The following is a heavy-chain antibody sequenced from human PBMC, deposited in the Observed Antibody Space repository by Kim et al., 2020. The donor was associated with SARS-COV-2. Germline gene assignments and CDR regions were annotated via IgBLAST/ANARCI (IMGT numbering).Heavy chain of an antibody. CDR3: ARVPTMVRGVIITKHDAFDI. Sequence: RVTISVDTSKNQFSLKLSSVTAADTAVYYCARVPTMVRGVIITKHDAFDIWGQGTMVTVSS. V-gene: IGHV4-31*02. J-gene: IGHJ3*02. D-gene: IGHD3-10*01.